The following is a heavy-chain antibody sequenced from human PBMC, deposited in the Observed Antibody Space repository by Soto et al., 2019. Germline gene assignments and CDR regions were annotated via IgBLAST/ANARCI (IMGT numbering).Heavy chain of an antibody. CDR3: ARDRRDGYASDY. D-gene: IGHD5-18*01. J-gene: IGHJ4*02. CDR2: IIPIFGTA. CDR1: GGTFISYA. V-gene: IGHV1-69*01. Sequence: KVSCKASGGTFISYAISWVRQAPGQGLEWMGGIIPIFGTANYAQKFQGRVTITADESTSTAYMELSSLRSEDTAVYYCARDRRDGYASDYWGQGTLVTVSS.